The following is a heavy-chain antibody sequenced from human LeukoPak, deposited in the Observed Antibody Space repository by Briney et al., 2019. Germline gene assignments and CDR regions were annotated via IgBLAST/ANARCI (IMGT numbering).Heavy chain of an antibody. V-gene: IGHV3-48*01. D-gene: IGHD1-1*01. CDR2: ISSSSSTI. J-gene: IGHJ4*02. CDR1: GFTFSSYS. CDR3: ARVAGSWNLRSQEYYFDY. Sequence: GGSLRLSCAASGFTFSSYSMNWVRQAPGKGLEWVSYISSSSSTIYYADSVKGRFTISRDNSKNTLYLQMNSLRAEDTAVYYCARVAGSWNLRSQEYYFDYWGQGTLVTVSS.